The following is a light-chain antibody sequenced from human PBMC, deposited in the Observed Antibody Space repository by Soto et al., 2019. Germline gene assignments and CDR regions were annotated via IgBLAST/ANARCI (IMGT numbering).Light chain of an antibody. CDR3: QQYKNWPPIT. CDR2: DAS. V-gene: IGKV3-15*01. Sequence: EIVLTQSPATLSLSPGERATLSCRASQSVGNNLAWYRQKPGQAPRLLIYDASTRATGIPARFSGSGSGTEFTLTISSLQSEDFALYYCQQYKNWPPITFGQGTRLEIK. CDR1: QSVGNN. J-gene: IGKJ5*01.